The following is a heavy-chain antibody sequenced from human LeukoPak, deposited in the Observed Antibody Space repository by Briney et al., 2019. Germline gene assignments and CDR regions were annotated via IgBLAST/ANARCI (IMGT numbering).Heavy chain of an antibody. Sequence: GGSLKLSCAASGFTFRAYSLSWVRQAPGKGLEWVSFITRSSGDILYADSVKGRFTVSRDNAKNTLYLQMDSLTAEDTAVYFCARVAGHYFDYWGQGSLVTVSS. J-gene: IGHJ4*02. CDR2: ITRSSGDI. CDR3: ARVAGHYFDY. V-gene: IGHV3-21*05. D-gene: IGHD3-10*01. CDR1: GFTFRAYS.